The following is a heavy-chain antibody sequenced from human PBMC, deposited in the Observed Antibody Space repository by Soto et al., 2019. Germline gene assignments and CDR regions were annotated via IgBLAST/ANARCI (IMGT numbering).Heavy chain of an antibody. CDR3: ARARGQQLVLEHWFDP. CDR1: GFTFSDYY. V-gene: IGHV3-11*01. CDR2: ISSSGSTI. J-gene: IGHJ5*02. Sequence: GGSLRLSCAASGFTFSDYYMSWIRQAPGKGLEWVSYISSSGSTIYYADSVKGRFTISRDNAKNSLYLQMNSLRAEDTAVYYCARARGQQLVLEHWFDPWGQGTLVTVSS. D-gene: IGHD6-13*01.